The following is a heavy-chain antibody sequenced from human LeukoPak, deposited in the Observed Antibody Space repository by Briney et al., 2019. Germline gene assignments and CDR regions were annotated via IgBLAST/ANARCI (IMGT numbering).Heavy chain of an antibody. D-gene: IGHD3-22*01. CDR1: GGSISSSSYY. Sequence: SETLSLTCTVSGGSISSSSYYWGWIRQPPGKGLEWIGSIYYSGSTYYNPSLKSRVTISVDTSKNQFSLKLSSVTAADTAVYYCARRPTMIVVVIKFRGSAFDIWGQGTMVTVSS. CDR2: IYYSGST. V-gene: IGHV4-39*07. CDR3: ARRPTMIVVVIKFRGSAFDI. J-gene: IGHJ3*02.